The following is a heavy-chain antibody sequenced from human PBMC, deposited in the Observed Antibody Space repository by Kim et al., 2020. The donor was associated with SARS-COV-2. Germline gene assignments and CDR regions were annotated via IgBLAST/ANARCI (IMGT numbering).Heavy chain of an antibody. CDR3: AKGRSHSGYDSGYSFDY. J-gene: IGHJ4*02. D-gene: IGHD5-12*01. V-gene: IGHV3-23*03. Sequence: VKGRVTISRDNSKNTLYLQMNTLRAEDTAVYYCAKGRSHSGYDSGYSFDYWGQGTLVTVSS.